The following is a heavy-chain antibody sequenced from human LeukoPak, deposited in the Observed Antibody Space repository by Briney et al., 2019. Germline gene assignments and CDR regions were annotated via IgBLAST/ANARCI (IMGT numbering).Heavy chain of an antibody. D-gene: IGHD6-13*01. Sequence: SQTLSLTCTVSGGSISSGSYYWSWIRQPAGKGLEWIGRIYTSGSTNYNPSLKSRVTISVDTSKNQFSLKLSSVTAADTAVYYCARDRPGDSSLDYWGQGTLVTVSS. V-gene: IGHV4-61*02. CDR3: ARDRPGDSSLDY. CDR2: IYTSGST. J-gene: IGHJ4*02. CDR1: GGSISSGSYY.